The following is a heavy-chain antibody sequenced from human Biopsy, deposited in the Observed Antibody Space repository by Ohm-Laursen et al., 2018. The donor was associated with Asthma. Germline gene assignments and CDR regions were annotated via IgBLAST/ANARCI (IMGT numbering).Heavy chain of an antibody. CDR3: ARTYYDFLTGQVKDVFGV. CDR2: VNTDNGDT. V-gene: IGHV1-3*04. CDR1: GYNFISFA. Sequence: SVKVSCNASGYNFISFAIHWVRQAPGQRLEWMGWVNTDNGDTKYSQKFQGRVTITRDTSASTAYMELRSLRSEDTATYYCARTYYDFLTGQVKDVFGVWGQGTMVTVSS. J-gene: IGHJ3*01. D-gene: IGHD3-9*01.